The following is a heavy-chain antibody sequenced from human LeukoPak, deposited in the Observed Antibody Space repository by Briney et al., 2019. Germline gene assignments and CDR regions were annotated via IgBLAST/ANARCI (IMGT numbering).Heavy chain of an antibody. D-gene: IGHD5-24*01. V-gene: IGHV3-30*03. J-gene: IGHJ4*02. CDR3: ATGYSVEMATMPD. Sequence: GGSLRLSCAASGFTFKSYGMHWVRQAPGKGLEWVAAISYDGSDKYYADSVKGRFTISRDNSKNTLYLQMDSLKSEDTAVYYCATGYSVEMATMPDWGQGTLVTVPS. CDR1: GFTFKSYG. CDR2: ISYDGSDK.